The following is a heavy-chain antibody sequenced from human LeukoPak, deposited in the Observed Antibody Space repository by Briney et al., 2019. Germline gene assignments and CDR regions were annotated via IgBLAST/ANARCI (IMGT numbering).Heavy chain of an antibody. CDR3: ARDGGWWDFDY. CDR1: GFTFSSHW. V-gene: IGHV3-74*01. D-gene: IGHD2-15*01. Sequence: GSLRLSCAAPGFTFSSHWMHWVRQAPGKGLVWVSRINSDGSITSYADSVKGRFTISRDNAKNTLSLQMNSLRAEDTAVYYCARDGGWWDFDYWGQGTLVTVSS. J-gene: IGHJ4*02. CDR2: INSDGSIT.